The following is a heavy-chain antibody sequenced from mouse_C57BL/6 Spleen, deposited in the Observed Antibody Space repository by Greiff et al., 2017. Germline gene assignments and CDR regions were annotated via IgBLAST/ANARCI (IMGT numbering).Heavy chain of an antibody. CDR3: ARGIYDGYPFAY. CDR2: ISSGSGTI. Sequence: EVMLVESGGGLVKPGGSLKLSCAASGFTFSDYGMHWVRQAPEKGLEWVAYISSGSGTIYYADTVKGRFTISRDNAKNTLFLQMTSLRSEDTAMYYCARGIYDGYPFAYWGQGTLVTGSA. D-gene: IGHD2-3*01. V-gene: IGHV5-17*01. CDR1: GFTFSDYG. J-gene: IGHJ3*01.